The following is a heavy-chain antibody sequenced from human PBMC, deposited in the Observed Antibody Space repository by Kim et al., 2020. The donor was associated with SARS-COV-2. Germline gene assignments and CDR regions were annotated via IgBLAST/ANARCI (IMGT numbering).Heavy chain of an antibody. CDR3: ARESEGYSSGWFIDY. D-gene: IGHD6-19*01. V-gene: IGHV4-59*01. J-gene: IGHJ4*02. Sequence: PTHKSRVTISVDTSKNQCSLKLSSVTAADTAVYYCARESEGYSSGWFIDYWGQGTLVTVSS.